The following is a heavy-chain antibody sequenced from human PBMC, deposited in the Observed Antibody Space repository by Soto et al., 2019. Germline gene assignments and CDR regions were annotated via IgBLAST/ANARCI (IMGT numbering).Heavy chain of an antibody. D-gene: IGHD2-8*01. Sequence: PGGSLRLSCAASGFTFSSYGMHWVRQAPGKGLEWVAVIWYDGSNKYYADSVKGRFTISRDNSKNTLYLQMNSLRAEDTAVYYCARDGGYCTNGVCPNKGNWFDPWGQGTLVTVSS. CDR1: GFTFSSYG. CDR2: IWYDGSNK. V-gene: IGHV3-33*01. CDR3: ARDGGYCTNGVCPNKGNWFDP. J-gene: IGHJ5*02.